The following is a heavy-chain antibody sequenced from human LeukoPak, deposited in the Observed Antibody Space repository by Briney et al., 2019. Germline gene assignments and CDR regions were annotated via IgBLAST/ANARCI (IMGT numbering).Heavy chain of an antibody. CDR1: GGSFSGYY. CDR2: INHSGST. D-gene: IGHD2-15*01. Sequence: SETLSLTCAVYGGSFSGYYWSWIRQPPGKGLEWIGEINHSGSTNYNPSLKSRVTISVDTSKNQFSLKLSSVTAADTAVYYCAREKRWWREYNWFDPWGQGTLVTVSS. V-gene: IGHV4-34*01. CDR3: AREKRWWREYNWFDP. J-gene: IGHJ5*02.